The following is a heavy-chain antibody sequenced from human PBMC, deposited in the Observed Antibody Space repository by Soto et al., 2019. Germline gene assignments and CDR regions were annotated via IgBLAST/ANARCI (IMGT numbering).Heavy chain of an antibody. J-gene: IGHJ4*02. CDR3: ARGATSPSY. V-gene: IGHV3-23*01. Sequence: EVQLLESGGGLVQPGGSLRLSCAASGFTFSSYGMSWVRQAPGKGLGWVSAISSSGGSAYYADPVKGRFTISRDNSKNTLYLQMNSLRAEDTAVYYCARGATSPSYWGQGTLVTVSS. CDR1: GFTFSSYG. CDR2: ISSSGGSA.